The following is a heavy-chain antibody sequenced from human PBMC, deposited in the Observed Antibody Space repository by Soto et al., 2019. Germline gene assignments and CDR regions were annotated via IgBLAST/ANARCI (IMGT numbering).Heavy chain of an antibody. J-gene: IGHJ3*02. CDR3: ARVAYYYDSSGYADAFDI. Sequence: SETLSLTCAVSGYSISSGYYWGWIRQPPGKGLEWIGSIYHSGSTYYNPSLKSRVTISVDTSKNQFSLKLSSVTAADTAVYYCARVAYYYDSSGYADAFDIWAQGTMVTVSS. CDR2: IYHSGST. CDR1: GYSISSGYY. V-gene: IGHV4-38-2*01. D-gene: IGHD3-22*01.